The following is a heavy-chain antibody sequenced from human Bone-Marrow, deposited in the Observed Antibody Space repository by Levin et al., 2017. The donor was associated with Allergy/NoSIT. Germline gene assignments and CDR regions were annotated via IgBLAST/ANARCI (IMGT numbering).Heavy chain of an antibody. CDR2: IYSGGDT. D-gene: IGHD6-13*01. CDR3: ARNGVGTAAGTP. V-gene: IGHV3-66*01. Sequence: PGGSLRLSCAASGFSVSRNYMSWVRQAPGKGLEWVSLIYSGGDTQYADSVKGRFTISRDNSRNTLYLQMKSLRGDATAVYYCARNGVGTAAGTPWGQGTLVTVSS. CDR1: GFSVSRNY. J-gene: IGHJ4*02.